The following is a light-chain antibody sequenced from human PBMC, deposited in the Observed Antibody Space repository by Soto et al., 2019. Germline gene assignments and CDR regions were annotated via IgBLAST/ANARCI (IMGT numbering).Light chain of an antibody. CDR1: SSDVGGYNY. Sequence: QSALTQPPSASGSPGQSVTISCTGTSSDVGGYNYVSWYQHHPGKAPKLMIYEVSRRPSGVPDRFSGSKSGNTASLTVSGLQADDEADYYCTSYAGSNNRGVFGSGTKLTVL. CDR3: TSYAGSNNRGV. V-gene: IGLV2-8*01. J-gene: IGLJ1*01. CDR2: EVS.